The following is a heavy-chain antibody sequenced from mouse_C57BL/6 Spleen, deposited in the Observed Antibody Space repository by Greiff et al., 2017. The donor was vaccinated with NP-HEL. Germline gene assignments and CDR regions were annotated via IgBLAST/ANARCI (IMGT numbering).Heavy chain of an antibody. D-gene: IGHD2-12*01. CDR3: AREDSWFAY. V-gene: IGHV3-6*01. CDR2: ISYDGSN. CDR1: GYSITSGYY. J-gene: IGHJ3*01. Sequence: EVQLQQSGPGLVKPSQSLSLTCSVTGYSITSGYYWNWIRQFPGNKLEWMGYISYDGSNNYNPSLKNRISITRYTSKNQFFLKLNSVTTEDTATYDCAREDSWFAYWGQGTLVTVSA.